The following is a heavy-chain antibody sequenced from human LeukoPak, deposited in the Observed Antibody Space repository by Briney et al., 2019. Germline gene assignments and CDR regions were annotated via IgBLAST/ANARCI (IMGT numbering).Heavy chain of an antibody. CDR2: IWYDGSNK. Sequence: GRSLRLSCAASGFILSSYGMHWVRQAPGKGLEWVAVIWYDGSNKYYADSVKGRFTISRDNSKNTLYLQMNSLRAEDTAVYYCARSARGELHASYYYFDYWGQGTLVTVSS. CDR1: GFILSSYG. J-gene: IGHJ4*02. CDR3: ARSARGELHASYYYFDY. V-gene: IGHV3-33*01. D-gene: IGHD1-26*01.